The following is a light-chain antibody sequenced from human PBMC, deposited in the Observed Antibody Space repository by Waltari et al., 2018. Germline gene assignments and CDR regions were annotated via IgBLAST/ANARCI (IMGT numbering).Light chain of an antibody. V-gene: IGLV4-69*01. CDR1: SGPSTYA. CDR2: LNSDGSH. CDR3: QTWDTGIHVL. Sequence: QLVLTQSPSASASLGASVKLTCTLSSGPSTYAIAWPQQQPEKGPRYLMKLNSDGSHNKGDGIPDRFSGSSSGAERYRTIASLQSEDEAVYYCQTWDTGIHVLFGGGTKLTVL. J-gene: IGLJ2*01.